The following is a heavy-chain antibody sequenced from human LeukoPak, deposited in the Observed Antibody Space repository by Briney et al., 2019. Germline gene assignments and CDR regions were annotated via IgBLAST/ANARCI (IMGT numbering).Heavy chain of an antibody. J-gene: IGHJ4*02. CDR3: ARTNSGTYPLFDY. V-gene: IGHV4-4*02. CDR2: IYHSGST. D-gene: IGHD1-26*01. CDR1: GGSISSSDW. Sequence: SGTLSLTCAVSGGSISSSDWWTWVRPPPGKGLEWIGEIYHSGSTNYNPSLKSRVTISVDKSKNHFSLKMNSVTAADTAVYYCARTNSGTYPLFDYWGQGTLVTVSS.